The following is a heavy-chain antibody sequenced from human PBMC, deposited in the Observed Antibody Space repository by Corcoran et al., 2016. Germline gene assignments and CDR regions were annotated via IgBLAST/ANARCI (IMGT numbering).Heavy chain of an antibody. V-gene: IGHV4-59*01. CDR1: GGSISSYY. CDR2: IYYRGST. J-gene: IGHJ6*02. CDR3: ARDTGEGSNGMDV. Sequence: QVQLQESGPGLVKPSETLSLTCTVSGGSISSYYWSWIRQPPGKGLEWIGYIYYRGSTNYNPSLKSRVTISVDTSKNQFALKLSSVTAADTAVYYCARDTGEGSNGMDVWGQGTTVTVSS. D-gene: IGHD3-16*01.